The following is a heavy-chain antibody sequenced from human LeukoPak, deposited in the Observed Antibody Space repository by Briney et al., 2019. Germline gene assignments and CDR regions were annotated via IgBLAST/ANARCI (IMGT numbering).Heavy chain of an antibody. CDR3: ARELLWFGEGNYYYYMDV. J-gene: IGHJ6*03. CDR1: GGSISSSNW. D-gene: IGHD3-10*01. V-gene: IGHV4-4*02. Sequence: PSGTLSLTCAVSGGSISSSNWWSWVRQPPGKGLEWIGEIYHSGSTNYNPSLKSRVTISVDTSKNQFSLKLSSATAADTAVYYCARELLWFGEGNYYYYMDVWGKGTTVTISS. CDR2: IYHSGST.